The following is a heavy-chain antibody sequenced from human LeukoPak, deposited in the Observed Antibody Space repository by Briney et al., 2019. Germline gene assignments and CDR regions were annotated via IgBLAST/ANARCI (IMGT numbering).Heavy chain of an antibody. V-gene: IGHV3-53*01. D-gene: IGHD3-3*01. Sequence: GESLKISRAVSGLTVSTNYMSWVRQAPGKGLEWLSLIYSSGSTYYADSVKGRFTISRDNAKNTLYLQMNSLRAEDTAVYYCVWMSPPAGWGQGTLVTVSS. CDR2: IYSSGST. CDR1: GLTVSTNY. CDR3: VWMSPPAG. J-gene: IGHJ4*02.